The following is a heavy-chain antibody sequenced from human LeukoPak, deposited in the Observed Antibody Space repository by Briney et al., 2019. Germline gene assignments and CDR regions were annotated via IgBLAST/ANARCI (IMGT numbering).Heavy chain of an antibody. CDR3: ARGGIVLMVYAIPPYFDY. CDR1: GGSFSGYY. CDR2: INHSGST. V-gene: IGHV4-34*01. J-gene: IGHJ4*02. D-gene: IGHD2-8*01. Sequence: SETLSLTCAVYGGSFSGYYWSWIRQPPGKGLEWIGEINHSGSTNYNPSLKSRVTISVDTSENQFSLKLSSVTAADTAVYYCARGGIVLMVYAIPPYFDYWGQGTLVTVSS.